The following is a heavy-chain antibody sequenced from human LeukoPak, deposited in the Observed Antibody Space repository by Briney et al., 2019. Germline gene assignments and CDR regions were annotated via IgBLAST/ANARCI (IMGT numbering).Heavy chain of an antibody. D-gene: IGHD3-3*01. CDR2: ISYDGSNK. J-gene: IGHJ4*02. CDR3: ARDLYDFWSGYYTSPFDY. CDR1: GFTFSSYA. V-gene: IGHV3-30-3*01. Sequence: GGSLRLSCAASGFTFSSYAMHWVRQTPGKGLEWEAVISYDGSNKYYADSVKGRFTISRDNSKNTLYLQMNSLRAEDTAVYYCARDLYDFWSGYYTSPFDYWGQGTLVTVSS.